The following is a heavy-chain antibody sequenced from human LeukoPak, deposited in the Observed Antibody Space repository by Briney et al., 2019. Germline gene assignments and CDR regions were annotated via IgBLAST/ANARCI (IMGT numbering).Heavy chain of an antibody. D-gene: IGHD2-15*01. V-gene: IGHV4-34*01. CDR2: VNAGGDT. Sequence: SETLSLTCAVYGGSFTGHYWTWIRQPPGKGLEWIGEVNAGGDTYYNPSLGSRVTISLDTSKNQFSLRLNSVTAADTALYYCASGEDCSGGSCYRPLDYWGQGTLVTASS. CDR1: GGSFTGHY. J-gene: IGHJ4*02. CDR3: ASGEDCSGGSCYRPLDY.